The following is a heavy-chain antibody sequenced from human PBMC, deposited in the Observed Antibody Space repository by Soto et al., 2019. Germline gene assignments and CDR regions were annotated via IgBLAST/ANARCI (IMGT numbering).Heavy chain of an antibody. CDR1: GFTFSSYG. CDR3: AKDQVIVVVVAATTDWFDT. CDR2: ISGSGGST. J-gene: IGHJ5*02. V-gene: IGHV3-23*01. D-gene: IGHD2-15*01. Sequence: EVQLLESGGGLVQPGGSLRLSCAASGFTFSSYGMSWVREAAGKGLEWVSAISGSGGSTYYADSVKGRFTISRDNSKNTLCLQMYSLRAEDTALYYRAKDQVIVVVVAATTDWFDTWGQERLLTVSS.